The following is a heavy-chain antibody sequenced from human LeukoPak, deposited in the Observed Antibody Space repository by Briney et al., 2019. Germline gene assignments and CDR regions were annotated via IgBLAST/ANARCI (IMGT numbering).Heavy chain of an antibody. J-gene: IGHJ3*02. Sequence: GGSLRLSRAASGFTFNSYGMHWVRQAPGKGLEWVAVIWYDGSYKYYADSVKGRFTISRDNSKNTLYLQMNSLRAEDTAVYYCAKDGGDDSSGYDAFDIWGQGTMVTVSS. V-gene: IGHV3-33*06. D-gene: IGHD3-22*01. CDR1: GFTFNSYG. CDR2: IWYDGSYK. CDR3: AKDGGDDSSGYDAFDI.